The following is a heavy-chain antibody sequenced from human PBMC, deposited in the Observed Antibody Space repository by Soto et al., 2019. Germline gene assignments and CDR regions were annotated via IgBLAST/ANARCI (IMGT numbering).Heavy chain of an antibody. Sequence: PGGFLRLSCAASGLTLSSYAMSWVRKDTGKGLEWVSIISGSGGSTYYADSVKGRFTVSRDNSENTLFLQMNSLRAEDTALYSCAKLNSILVLPLDYCQHWGQGTLVTAPQ. D-gene: IGHD2-15*01. J-gene: IGHJ1*01. CDR1: GLTLSSYA. CDR3: AKLNSILVLPLDYCQH. V-gene: IGHV3-23*01. CDR2: ISGSGGST.